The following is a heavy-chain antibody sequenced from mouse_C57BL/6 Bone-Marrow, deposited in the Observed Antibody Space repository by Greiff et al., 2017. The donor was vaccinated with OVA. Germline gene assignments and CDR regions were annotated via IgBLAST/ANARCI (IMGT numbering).Heavy chain of an antibody. Sequence: QVQLKQPGAELVRPGSSVKLSCKASGYTFTSYWMHWVKQRPIQGLEWIGNIDPSDSETHYTQKFKDKATLTVDKSSSTAYMQLSSLTSEDSAVYYCARSGWVFDYWGQGTTLTVSS. V-gene: IGHV1-52*01. J-gene: IGHJ2*01. CDR1: GYTFTSYW. D-gene: IGHD3-1*01. CDR2: IDPSDSET. CDR3: ARSGWVFDY.